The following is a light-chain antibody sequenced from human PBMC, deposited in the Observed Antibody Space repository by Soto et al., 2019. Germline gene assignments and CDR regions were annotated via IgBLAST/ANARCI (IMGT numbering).Light chain of an antibody. Sequence: QSVLTQPASVSGSPGQSLNISCTGTSIDIAPYNYVSWYQQHPGKAPKLIIYEVSYRPSGISNRFSGSKSGNTASLTISGLQAEDEADYYCSSYTSSTNYVFGTGTKGTVL. CDR1: SIDIAPYNY. J-gene: IGLJ1*01. V-gene: IGLV2-14*01. CDR3: SSYTSSTNYV. CDR2: EVS.